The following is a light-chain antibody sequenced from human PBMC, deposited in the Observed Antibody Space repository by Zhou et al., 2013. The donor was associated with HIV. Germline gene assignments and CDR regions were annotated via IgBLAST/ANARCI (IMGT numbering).Light chain of an antibody. J-gene: IGKJ2*01. Sequence: DIQMTQSPSSLSASVGDRVTITCQASQDISNYLNWYQQKPGKAPKLLIYDASNLETGVPSRFSGSGSGTDFTFTISSLQPEDIATYYCQQYYTYPYTLVQGTKLEIK. CDR1: QDISNY. CDR2: DAS. V-gene: IGKV1-33*01. CDR3: QQYYTYPYT.